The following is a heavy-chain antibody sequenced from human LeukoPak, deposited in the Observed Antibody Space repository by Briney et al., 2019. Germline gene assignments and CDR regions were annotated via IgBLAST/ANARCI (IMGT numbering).Heavy chain of an antibody. CDR2: IYYSETT. CDR3: ARQRADYFYYYVDV. V-gene: IGHV4-39*01. Sequence: SETLSLTCTVSGGSIGTTNYYWGWLRQPPGKGLEWIGSIYYSETTYDNPSLGSRVTISIETSKNQFSLSLSSVTAADTAVYYCARQRADYFYYYVDVWGKGTTVTVS. D-gene: IGHD3-9*01. J-gene: IGHJ6*03. CDR1: GGSIGTTNYY.